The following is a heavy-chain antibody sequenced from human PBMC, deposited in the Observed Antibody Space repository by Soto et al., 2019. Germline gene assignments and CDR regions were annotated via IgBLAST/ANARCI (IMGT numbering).Heavy chain of an antibody. J-gene: IGHJ6*02. D-gene: IGHD3-22*01. CDR3: ARTDRAIFYGMDV. Sequence: SETLSLTCAVYGGSFSAYYWSWIRQPPGKGREWIGEIDHSGSTNYNPSLESRVTISVDTSKNQFSLKVSSVTAADTAVYHCARTDRAIFYGMDVLGQGTTVTV. CDR2: IDHSGST. V-gene: IGHV4-34*01. CDR1: GGSFSAYY.